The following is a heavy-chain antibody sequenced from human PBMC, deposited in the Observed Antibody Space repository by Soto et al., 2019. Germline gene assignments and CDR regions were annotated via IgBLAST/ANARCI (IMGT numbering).Heavy chain of an antibody. CDR2: ISGSGGST. Sequence: EVQLLESGGGLVQPGGSLRLSCAASGFTFSSYVMSWVRQAPGKGLEWVSAISGSGGSTYYADSVKGRFTISRDNSKNTPYLQMNSLRAEDTAVYYCAKNGRFLEWLLMGLIDYWGQGTLVTVSS. CDR3: AKNGRFLEWLLMGLIDY. J-gene: IGHJ4*02. D-gene: IGHD3-3*01. V-gene: IGHV3-23*01. CDR1: GFTFSSYV.